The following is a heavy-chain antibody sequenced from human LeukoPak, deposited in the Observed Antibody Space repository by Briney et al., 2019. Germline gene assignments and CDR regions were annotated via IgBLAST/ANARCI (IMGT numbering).Heavy chain of an antibody. V-gene: IGHV3-74*01. Sequence: GGSLRLSCAASGFTVSTNYMSWVRQAPGKGLVWVSRINSDGSSTSYADSVKGRFTISRDNSKRTLYLQMNSLRAEDTAVYYCAKSISGSYSYWGQGTLVTVSS. CDR2: INSDGSST. CDR1: GFTVSTNY. D-gene: IGHD1-26*01. J-gene: IGHJ4*02. CDR3: AKSISGSYSY.